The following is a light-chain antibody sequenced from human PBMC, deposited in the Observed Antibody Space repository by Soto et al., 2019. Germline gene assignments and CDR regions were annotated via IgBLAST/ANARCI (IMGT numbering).Light chain of an antibody. CDR3: QKYDSAPRP. V-gene: IGKV1-27*01. CDR2: DAS. J-gene: IGKJ1*01. CDR1: QVIFNY. Sequence: DIEMTQSPSSLSASIGDRVTITCRASQVIFNYLAWFQQKPGRAPQLLIYDASSLRAGVPSRFSGSRSGTECPLTISSLQPEDVATYYCQKYDSAPRPFGQGTKVEL.